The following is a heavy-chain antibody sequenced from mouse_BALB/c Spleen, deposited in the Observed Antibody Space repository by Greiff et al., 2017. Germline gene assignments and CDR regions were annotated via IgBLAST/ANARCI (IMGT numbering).Heavy chain of an antibody. CDR2: ISYSGST. J-gene: IGHJ3*01. Sequence: EVQLQQSGPSLVKPSQTLSLTCSVTGDSITSGYLNWIRKFPGNKLEYMGYISYSGSTYYNPSLKSRIPITRDTSKNQYYLQLNSVTTEDTATYYCASGISTRAWFAYWGQGTLVTVSA. CDR3: ASGISTRAWFAY. CDR1: GDSITSGY. D-gene: IGHD1-2*01. V-gene: IGHV3-8*02.